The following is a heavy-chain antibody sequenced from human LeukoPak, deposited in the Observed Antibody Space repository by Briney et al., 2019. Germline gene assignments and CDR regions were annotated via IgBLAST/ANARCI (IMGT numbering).Heavy chain of an antibody. D-gene: IGHD2-2*01. J-gene: IGHJ4*02. CDR2: IKSKTDGGTT. Sequence: GGSLRLSCAAWGFAFSNAWMSWVRQAPGKGLEWVGRIKSKTDGGTTDYAAAVKGRFTISSDDSKNTLYVQMNSLKTEDTAVYYCTTDPPFYCSSTSCYGVASGYWGQGTLVTVSS. V-gene: IGHV3-15*01. CDR1: GFAFSNAW. CDR3: TTDPPFYCSSTSCYGVASGY.